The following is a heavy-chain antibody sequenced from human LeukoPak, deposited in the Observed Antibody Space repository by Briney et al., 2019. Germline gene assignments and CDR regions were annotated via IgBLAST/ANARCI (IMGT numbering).Heavy chain of an antibody. CDR1: GGSFSGYY. CDR2: IHYSGST. J-gene: IGHJ6*03. V-gene: IGHV4-34*01. D-gene: IGHD3-10*01. Sequence: SETLSLTCAVYGGSFSGYYWSWIRQPPGKGLEWIGEIHYSGSTNYNPSLKSRVTISVDTSKNQFSLKLSSVTAADTAVYYCARGWVTMVRGVIITDYYYYMDVWGKGTTVTVCS. CDR3: ARGWVTMVRGVIITDYYYYMDV.